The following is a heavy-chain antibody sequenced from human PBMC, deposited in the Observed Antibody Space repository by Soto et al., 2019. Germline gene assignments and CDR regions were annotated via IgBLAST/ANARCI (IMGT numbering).Heavy chain of an antibody. CDR2: ISSGSSTI. CDR3: AREEIKSSTVVTPFDY. D-gene: IGHD2-15*01. CDR1: GFTFSDYF. V-gene: IGHV3-11*01. J-gene: IGHJ4*02. Sequence: QVQLVESGGGLVKPGGSLRLSCAASGFTFSDYFMSWIRQAPGKGLEWVSYISSGSSTIYYADSVKGRFTISRDNAKNSLYLQMNSLRAEDTAVYYCAREEIKSSTVVTPFDYWGQGTLVTVSS.